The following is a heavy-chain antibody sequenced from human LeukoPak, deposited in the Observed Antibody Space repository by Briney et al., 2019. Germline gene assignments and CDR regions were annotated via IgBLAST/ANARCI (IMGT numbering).Heavy chain of an antibody. D-gene: IGHD3-10*01. Sequence: GGSLRLSCAASGFTVSSNYMSWVRQAPGKGLEWVSVIYSGGSTYYADSVKGRFTISRDNSKNTLYLQMNSLRAEDTAVYYCAMGYCGPRGDYWGQGTLVTVSS. J-gene: IGHJ4*02. CDR1: GFTVSSNY. CDR3: AMGYCGPRGDY. CDR2: IYSGGST. V-gene: IGHV3-53*01.